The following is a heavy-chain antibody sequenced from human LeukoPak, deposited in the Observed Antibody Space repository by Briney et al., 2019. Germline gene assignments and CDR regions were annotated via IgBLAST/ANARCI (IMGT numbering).Heavy chain of an antibody. J-gene: IGHJ4*02. V-gene: IGHV3-21*04. D-gene: IGHD3-22*01. CDR2: ISSSSSYI. Sequence: GGSLRLSCAASGFTFSSYSMNWVRQAPGKGLEWVSSISSSSSYIYYADSVKGRFTISRDNSKNTLYLQMNSLRAEDTAVYYCARGATDYDSLWGQGTLVTVSS. CDR1: GFTFSSYS. CDR3: ARGATDYDSL.